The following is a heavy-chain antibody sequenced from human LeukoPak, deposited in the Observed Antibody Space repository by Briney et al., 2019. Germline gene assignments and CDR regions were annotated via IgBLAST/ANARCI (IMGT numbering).Heavy chain of an antibody. V-gene: IGHV1-2*02. Sequence: ASVKVSCKASGYTFSSYYMHWVRQAPGQGLEWMGWINPNSGGTNYAQKFQGRVTMTRDTSISTAYMELSRLRSDDTAVYYCARVRFGELFSPLYWGQGTLVTVSS. CDR1: GYTFSSYY. D-gene: IGHD3-10*01. J-gene: IGHJ4*02. CDR3: ARVRFGELFSPLY. CDR2: INPNSGGT.